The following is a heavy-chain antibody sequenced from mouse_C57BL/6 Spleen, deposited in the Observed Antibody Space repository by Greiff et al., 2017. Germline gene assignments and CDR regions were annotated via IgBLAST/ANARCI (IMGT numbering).Heavy chain of an antibody. CDR2: INPSNGGT. CDR1: GYTFTSYW. V-gene: IGHV1-53*01. Sequence: QVQLQQPGTELVKPGASVKLSCKASGYTFTSYWMHWVKQRPGQGLEWIGNINPSNGGTKYNEKFQSKATLTVDKSSSTAYMQLSSLTSEDSAVYDCARDYYGYDDAMDYWGQGTSVTVSS. J-gene: IGHJ4*01. D-gene: IGHD2-2*01. CDR3: ARDYYGYDDAMDY.